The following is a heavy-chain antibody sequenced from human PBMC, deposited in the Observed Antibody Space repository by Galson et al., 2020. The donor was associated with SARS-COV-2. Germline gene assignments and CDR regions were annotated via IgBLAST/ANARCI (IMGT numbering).Heavy chain of an antibody. V-gene: IGHV2-70*01. CDR2: IDWDDDK. D-gene: IGHD2-8*01. Sequence: SGPTLAKPKQTLTLTCTFSGFSLSTSGMCVSWIRQPPAKTLQWLALIDWDDDKYYSPSLKTRLTISKDTSKNQVDLTMTNMDPVDTATYYGGGLVFALVLDYWMDVWGQGTWVTVSS. CDR1: GFSLSTSGMC. J-gene: IGHJ6*02. CDR3: GGLVFALVLDYWMDV.